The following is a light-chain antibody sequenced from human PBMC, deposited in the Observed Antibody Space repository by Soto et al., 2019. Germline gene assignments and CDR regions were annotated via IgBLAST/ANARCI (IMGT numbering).Light chain of an antibody. CDR2: GAS. J-gene: IGKJ1*01. Sequence: EIVMMQSPATLSVSPGERATLSCRASQSVSSNLAWYQQKPGQAPRLLIYGASTRATGIPARFSGSGSGTEFTLTISSLQSEDFAVYYCQQYNNWPWTFGQGTKADIK. CDR1: QSVSSN. V-gene: IGKV3-15*01. CDR3: QQYNNWPWT.